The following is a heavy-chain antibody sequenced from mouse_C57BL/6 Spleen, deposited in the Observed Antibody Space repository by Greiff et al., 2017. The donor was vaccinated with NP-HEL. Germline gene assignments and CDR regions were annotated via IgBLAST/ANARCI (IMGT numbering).Heavy chain of an antibody. V-gene: IGHV3-6*01. J-gene: IGHJ4*01. Sequence: EVQLQESGPGLVKPSQSLSLTCSVTGYSITSGYYWNWIRQFPGNKLEWMGYISYDGSNNYNPSLKNRISITRDTSKNQFFLKLNSVTTEDTATYYCARGGYSNPYAMDYWGQGTSVTVSS. CDR1: GYSITSGYY. D-gene: IGHD2-5*01. CDR3: ARGGYSNPYAMDY. CDR2: ISYDGSN.